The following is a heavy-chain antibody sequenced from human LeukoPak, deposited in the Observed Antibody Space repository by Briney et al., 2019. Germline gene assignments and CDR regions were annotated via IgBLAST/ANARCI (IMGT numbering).Heavy chain of an antibody. J-gene: IGHJ4*02. CDR2: INHSGST. V-gene: IGHV4-34*01. Sequence: SETLSLTCAAYGGSFSGYYWSWIRQPPGKGLEWIGEINHSGSTNYNPSLKSRVTISVDTSKNQFSLKLSSVTAADTAVYYCASRGIVGATTGDYWGQGILVTVSS. CDR1: GGSFSGYY. CDR3: ASRGIVGATTGDY. D-gene: IGHD1-26*01.